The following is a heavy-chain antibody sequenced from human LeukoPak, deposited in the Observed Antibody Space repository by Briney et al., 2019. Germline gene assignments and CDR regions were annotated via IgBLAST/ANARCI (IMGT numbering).Heavy chain of an antibody. Sequence: SETLSLTCTVYGGSFSDYYWSWIRQPPGKGLEWIGEINHSGSTNYNPSLKSRVTISVDTSKNQFSLKLSSVTAADTAVYYCARPYSSGFGYFDYWGQGTLVTVSS. V-gene: IGHV4-34*01. CDR1: GGSFSDYY. CDR3: ARPYSSGFGYFDY. CDR2: INHSGST. D-gene: IGHD6-19*01. J-gene: IGHJ4*02.